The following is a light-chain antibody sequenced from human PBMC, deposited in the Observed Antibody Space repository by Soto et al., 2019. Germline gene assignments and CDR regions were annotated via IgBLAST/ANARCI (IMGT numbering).Light chain of an antibody. CDR1: QDIGTF. Sequence: DIPMTQSPSFLSASVGDRVTITCQASQDIGTFLNWYQQKPGKAPNLLIYDASNLQTGVPSRFIGSGSGSHFTLTISSLQPEDVATFDWQQYYNLPPSFGPGTKLEI. CDR2: DAS. V-gene: IGKV1-33*01. J-gene: IGKJ2*01. CDR3: QQYYNLPPS.